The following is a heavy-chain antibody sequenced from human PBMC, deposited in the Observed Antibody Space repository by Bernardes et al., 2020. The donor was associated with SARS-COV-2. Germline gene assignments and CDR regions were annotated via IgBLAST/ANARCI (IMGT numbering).Heavy chain of an antibody. J-gene: IGHJ6*02. CDR2: IWYDGSNK. V-gene: IGHV3-33*01. D-gene: IGHD3-9*01. Sequence: GGSLRLSCAASGFTFSSYGMHWVRQAPGKGLEWVAVIWYDGSNKYYADSVKGRFTISRDNSKNTLYLQMNSLRAEDTAVYYCARGHANYDILTGYYRPAVGMDVWGQGTTVTVSS. CDR1: GFTFSSYG. CDR3: ARGHANYDILTGYYRPAVGMDV.